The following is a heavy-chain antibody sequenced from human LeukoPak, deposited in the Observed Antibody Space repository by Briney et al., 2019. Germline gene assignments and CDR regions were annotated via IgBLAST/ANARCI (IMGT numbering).Heavy chain of an antibody. CDR3: ARDKRFGDCSGGSCYFHY. D-gene: IGHD2-15*01. J-gene: IGHJ4*02. CDR2: IYHSGST. V-gene: IGHV4-30-2*01. CDR1: GASISSGDYS. Sequence: SETLSLTCTVSGASISSGDYSWSWIRQPPGKGLEWIGYIYHSGSTNYNPSLKSRVTISVDTSKNQFSLKLSSVTAADTAVYYCARDKRFGDCSGGSCYFHYWGQGTLVTVSS.